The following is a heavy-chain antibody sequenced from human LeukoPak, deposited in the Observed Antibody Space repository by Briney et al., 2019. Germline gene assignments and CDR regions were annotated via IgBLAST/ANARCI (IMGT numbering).Heavy chain of an antibody. D-gene: IGHD3-3*01. CDR2: ISSSSGYI. Sequence: GGSLRLSCAASGFTFCSYSMNWVRQAPGKGLEWVSPISSSSGYIYYADSVKGRFTISRDNAKNSLYLQMNSLRAEDTAVYYCARINRLTIFGVVDYYGMDVWGQGTTVTVSS. J-gene: IGHJ6*02. CDR1: GFTFCSYS. V-gene: IGHV3-21*01. CDR3: ARINRLTIFGVVDYYGMDV.